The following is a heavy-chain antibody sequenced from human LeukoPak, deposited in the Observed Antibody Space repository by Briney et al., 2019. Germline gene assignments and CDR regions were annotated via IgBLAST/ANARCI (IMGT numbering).Heavy chain of an antibody. CDR2: ISYDGSNK. V-gene: IGHV3-30*18. CDR1: GFSFSDYG. D-gene: IGHD3-10*01. CDR3: VKLSTRWFGELFFDY. Sequence: SGGSLRLSCAASGFSFSDYGIHWVRQAPGKGLEWVALISYDGSNKYYADSVKGRFTISRDNSKNTLYLQMNSLRAEDTAVYYCVKLSTRWFGELFFDYWGQGTLVTVSS. J-gene: IGHJ4*02.